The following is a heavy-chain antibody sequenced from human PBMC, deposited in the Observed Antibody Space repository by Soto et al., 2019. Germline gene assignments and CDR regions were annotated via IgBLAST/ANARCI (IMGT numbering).Heavy chain of an antibody. J-gene: IGHJ6*02. CDR2: INAGNGNT. V-gene: IGHV1-3*01. CDR1: GYTFTSYA. D-gene: IGHD2-2*01. Sequence: QVQLVQSGAEVKKPGASVKVSCKASGYTFTSYAMHWVRQAPGQRLEWMGWINAGNGNTKYSQKFQGRVTITRDTSASTAYMELSSLRSEDTAVYYCARGPWDCSSTSCYAGTLYGMDVWGQGTTVTVSS. CDR3: ARGPWDCSSTSCYAGTLYGMDV.